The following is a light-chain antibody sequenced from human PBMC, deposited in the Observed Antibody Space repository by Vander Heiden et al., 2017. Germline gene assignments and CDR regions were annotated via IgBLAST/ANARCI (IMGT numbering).Light chain of an antibody. J-gene: IGLJ1*01. Sequence: SYALTQPPPVSVASGQTARITCWGNNIGSKSVHWYQQRPGQAPVLVVYDESDRPSGIPERFSGSNSGNTATLTITRVEAGDEADYYCQVWDSSGDHSVVFGTGTKLTVL. CDR3: QVWDSSGDHSVV. V-gene: IGLV3-21*02. CDR2: DES. CDR1: NIGSKS.